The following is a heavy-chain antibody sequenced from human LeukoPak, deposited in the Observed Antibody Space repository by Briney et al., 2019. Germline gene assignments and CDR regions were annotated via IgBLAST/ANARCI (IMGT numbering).Heavy chain of an antibody. CDR3: ARSIEGSGSLDY. CDR1: GFTFSSYA. D-gene: IGHD3-10*01. V-gene: IGHV3-64*01. J-gene: IGHJ4*02. CDR2: ISSNRGST. Sequence: GGSLRLSCAASGFTFSSYAMHWVRQAPGKGLEYVSAISSNRGSTYYANSVKGRFTISRDNSKNTLYLQMGSLRAEGMAVYYCARSIEGSGSLDYWGQGTLVTVSS.